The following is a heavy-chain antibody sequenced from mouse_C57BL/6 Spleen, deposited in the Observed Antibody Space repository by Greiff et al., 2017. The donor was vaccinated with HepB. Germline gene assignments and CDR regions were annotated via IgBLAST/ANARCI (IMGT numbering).Heavy chain of an antibody. CDR3: TRDKDYYGEMYYAMDY. D-gene: IGHD1-1*01. V-gene: IGHV5-9-1*02. J-gene: IGHJ4*01. CDR1: GFTFSSYA. CDR2: ISSGGDYI. Sequence: EVQGVESGEGLVKPGGSLKLSCAASGFTFSSYAMSWVRQTPEKRLEWVAYISSGGDYIYYADTVKGRITISRDNARNTLYLQMSSLKSEDTAMYYFTRDKDYYGEMYYAMDYWGQGTSVTVSS.